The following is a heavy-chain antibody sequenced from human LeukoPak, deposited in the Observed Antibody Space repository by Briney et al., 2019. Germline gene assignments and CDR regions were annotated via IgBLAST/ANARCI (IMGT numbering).Heavy chain of an antibody. CDR3: ARLLEPATGYYMDV. D-gene: IGHD5-24*01. V-gene: IGHV3-21*01. Sequence: GGSLRLSCATSGFTFNNYNMNWVRQAPGRALEWVSSITSSGTYIFYADSVKGRFTISRDNAKNSLYLQMNSLRADDTAVYYCARLLEPATGYYMDVWGKGTTVTISS. CDR1: GFTFNNYN. J-gene: IGHJ6*03. CDR2: ITSSGTYI.